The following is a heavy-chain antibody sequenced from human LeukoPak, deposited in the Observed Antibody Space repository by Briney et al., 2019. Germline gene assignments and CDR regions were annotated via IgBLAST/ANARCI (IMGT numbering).Heavy chain of an antibody. CDR2: VYHGGST. CDR1: GGSISSSNW. J-gene: IGHJ4*02. CDR3: ARGEEHGSGTVQFDY. Sequence: SETLSLTCAGSGGSISSSNWWSWVRQPPGKGLEWIGEVYHGGSTNFNPSLKSRVTTSVDRSKNQFSLRLSSVTAADTAVYYCARGEEHGSGTVQFDYWGQGTLVTVSS. V-gene: IGHV4-4*02. D-gene: IGHD3-10*01.